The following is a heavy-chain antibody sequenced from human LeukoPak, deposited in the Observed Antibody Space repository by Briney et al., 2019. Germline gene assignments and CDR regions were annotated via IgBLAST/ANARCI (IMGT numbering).Heavy chain of an antibody. D-gene: IGHD6-25*01. J-gene: IGHJ6*03. CDR3: ARGAATAYRFADGYYYYMDV. Sequence: ASVKVSCKASGYTFTSYDINWVRQATGQGLEGRGGMNPNSGNTGYAQKFQGRVTITRNTAISKAYMELSSLRSEDTAVYYCARGAATAYRFADGYYYYMDVWGKGTTVTVSS. CDR2: MNPNSGNT. V-gene: IGHV1-8*03. CDR1: GYTFTSYD.